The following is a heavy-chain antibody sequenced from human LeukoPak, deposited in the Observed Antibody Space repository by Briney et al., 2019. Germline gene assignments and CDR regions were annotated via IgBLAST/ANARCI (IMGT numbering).Heavy chain of an antibody. Sequence: ASVKVSCKASGYTFTSYGISWVRQAPGQGLEWMGWISAYNGNTNYAQKLQGRVTMTTDTSTSTAYMELRSLRSDDTAVYYCASESVRYFDWLLKDYYGMDVWGQGTTVTVSS. CDR1: GYTFTSYG. J-gene: IGHJ6*02. D-gene: IGHD3-9*01. CDR3: ASESVRYFDWLLKDYYGMDV. V-gene: IGHV1-18*01. CDR2: ISAYNGNT.